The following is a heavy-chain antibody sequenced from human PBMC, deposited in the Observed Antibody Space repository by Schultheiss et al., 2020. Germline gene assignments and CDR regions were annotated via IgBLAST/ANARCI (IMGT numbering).Heavy chain of an antibody. J-gene: IGHJ4*02. CDR3: AKDQEVGATTLDY. CDR1: GFTFSSYS. CDR2: ISSNGGST. Sequence: GGSLRLSCAASGFTFSSYSMNWVRQAPGKGLEYVSAISSNGGSTYYANSVKGRFTISRDNSKNTLYLQMNSLRAEDTAVYYCAKDQEVGATTLDYWGQGTLVTVSS. D-gene: IGHD1-26*01. V-gene: IGHV3-64*01.